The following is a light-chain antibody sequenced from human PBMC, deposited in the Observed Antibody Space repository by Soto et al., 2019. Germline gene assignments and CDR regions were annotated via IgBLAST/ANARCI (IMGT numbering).Light chain of an antibody. J-gene: IGLJ1*01. CDR2: DVS. Sequence: QSVLTQPASVSVSPGQSINISCTGTSSDVGGYNYVSWYQHHPGKPPKLIIYDVSNRPSGVSNPFSGSKSGNTASLTISGLQPEDEADYYCSSYTTSNTRQIVFGTGTKVTVL. CDR1: SSDVGGYNY. V-gene: IGLV2-14*03. CDR3: SSYTTSNTRQIV.